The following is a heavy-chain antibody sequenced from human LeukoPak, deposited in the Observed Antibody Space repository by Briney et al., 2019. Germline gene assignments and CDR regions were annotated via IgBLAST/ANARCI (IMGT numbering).Heavy chain of an antibody. CDR1: GGSISSGNYH. J-gene: IGHJ4*02. D-gene: IGHD5/OR15-5a*01. Sequence: KPSETLSLTCTVSGGSISSGNYHWAWMRQPPGKGPEWIGSMFYSGRTYYNPSLKSRVTISVDTSKNQFSLKVTSVTAADTAVYYCAKHLTRRDVYDHLDYWGQGTLVTVSS. CDR3: AKHLTRRDVYDHLDY. CDR2: MFYSGRT. V-gene: IGHV4-39*01.